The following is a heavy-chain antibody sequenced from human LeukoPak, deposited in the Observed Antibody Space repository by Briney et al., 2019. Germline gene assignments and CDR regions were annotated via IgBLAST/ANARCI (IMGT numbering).Heavy chain of an antibody. Sequence: GGSLRLSCAASGFTFNSYRVNWVRQAPGKGLEWVSSISYSSTYIYYADSVKGRFTISRDNAKKSLYLQMNSLRAEDTAVHHCARDYYDTPYFEYWGQGTLVTVSS. D-gene: IGHD3-22*01. V-gene: IGHV3-21*01. J-gene: IGHJ4*02. CDR1: GFTFNSYR. CDR3: ARDYYDTPYFEY. CDR2: ISYSSTYI.